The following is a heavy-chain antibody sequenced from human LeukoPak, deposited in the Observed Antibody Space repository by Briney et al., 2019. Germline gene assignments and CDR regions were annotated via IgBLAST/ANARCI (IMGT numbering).Heavy chain of an antibody. CDR2: IIPIFGTA. D-gene: IGHD6-13*01. CDR3: ATVAAAGAYRFDY. Sequence: ASVKVSCKASGGTFSSYAISWVRQAPGQGLEWMGGIIPIFGTANYAQKFQGRVTITADESTSTAYMELSSLRSEDTAVYYCATVAAAGAYRFDYWGQGTLVTVSS. CDR1: GGTFSSYA. V-gene: IGHV1-69*13. J-gene: IGHJ4*02.